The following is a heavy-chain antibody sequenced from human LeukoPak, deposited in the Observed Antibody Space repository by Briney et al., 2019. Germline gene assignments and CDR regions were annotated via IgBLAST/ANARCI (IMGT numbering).Heavy chain of an antibody. D-gene: IGHD2-15*01. CDR2: IIPMFATP. V-gene: IGHV1-69*05. CDR1: GGTFSSHA. Sequence: GASVKVSCKASGGTFSSHAVSWVRQAPGQGLEWLGGIIPMFATPNYAQKFQGRVTITTDESTSIAYMELSSLRSEDTAVYYCTRGGAGWDYWGQGTLVTVSS. CDR3: TRGGAGWDY. J-gene: IGHJ4*02.